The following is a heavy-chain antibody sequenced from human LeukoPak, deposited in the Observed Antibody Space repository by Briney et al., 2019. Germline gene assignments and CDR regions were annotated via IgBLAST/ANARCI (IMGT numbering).Heavy chain of an antibody. Sequence: GGSLRLSCVASGFTFGKYWMSWVRQAPGKGLEWVANIKQDGSEKYYVDSVKGRFTISRDNAKNSLYLQMNSLRAEDTAVYYCARVAGYSSSWGLDAFDIWGQGTMVTVSS. CDR1: GFTFGKYW. J-gene: IGHJ3*02. CDR2: IKQDGSEK. CDR3: ARVAGYSSSWGLDAFDI. V-gene: IGHV3-7*03. D-gene: IGHD6-13*01.